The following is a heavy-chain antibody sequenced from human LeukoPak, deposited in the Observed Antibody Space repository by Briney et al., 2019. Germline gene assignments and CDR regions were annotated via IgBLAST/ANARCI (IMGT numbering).Heavy chain of an antibody. CDR3: ARGPNMITFGGVI. J-gene: IGHJ4*02. CDR2: ISSSSSYI. CDR1: GFTFGDYG. D-gene: IGHD3-16*01. Sequence: PGGSLRLSCEGSGFTFGDYGVGWVRQAPGKGLEWVSSISSSSSYIYYADSVKGRFTISRDNAKNSLYLQMNSLRAEDTAVYYCARGPNMITFGGVIWGQGTLVTVSS. V-gene: IGHV3-21*01.